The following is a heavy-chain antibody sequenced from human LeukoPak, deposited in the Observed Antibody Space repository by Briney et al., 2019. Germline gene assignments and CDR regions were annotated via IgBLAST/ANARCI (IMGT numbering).Heavy chain of an antibody. CDR1: GGSISSGSHY. D-gene: IGHD1-26*01. CDR2: IYSSGNT. J-gene: IGHJ5*02. Sequence: PSETLSLTCTVSGGSISSGSHYWSWIRQPAGKGLEWIGRIYSSGNTNYNPSLKSRVTISLDTSKNQSSLNLNSVTAADTAVYYCAGEVGGSWFDPWGLGTLVTVSS. V-gene: IGHV4-61*02. CDR3: AGEVGGSWFDP.